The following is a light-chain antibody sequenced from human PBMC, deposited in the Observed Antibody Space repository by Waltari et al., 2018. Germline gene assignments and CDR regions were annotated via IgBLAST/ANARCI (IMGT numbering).Light chain of an antibody. CDR1: QSLVHRDGGTY. CDR2: RVS. J-gene: IGKJ4*01. V-gene: IGKV2-30*02. Sequence: DVVMTQSPLSLPVTLGQPVSISCRSSQSLVHRDGGTYLNWFHQRPGQSPWRLIYRVSNRDSGVPDRFSGSGSGSDFTLIISRVEAEDVGVYFCMQGTHWPPSFGGGTKVEIK. CDR3: MQGTHWPPS.